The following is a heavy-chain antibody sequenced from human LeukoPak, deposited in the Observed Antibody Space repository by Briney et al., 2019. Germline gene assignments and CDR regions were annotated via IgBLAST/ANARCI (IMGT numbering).Heavy chain of an antibody. Sequence: GGSLRLSCAVSGITLNNYGMSWVRQAPGKGLEWVAGISGSGGSTNYADSVKGRFSISRDNPKNTLYLQMNSLRAEDTAVYFCAKRGVVIRVILVGFHKEAYYFDSWGQGALVTVSS. CDR3: AKRGVVIRVILVGFHKEAYYFDS. V-gene: IGHV3-23*01. CDR1: GITLNNYG. CDR2: ISGSGGST. J-gene: IGHJ4*02. D-gene: IGHD3-22*01.